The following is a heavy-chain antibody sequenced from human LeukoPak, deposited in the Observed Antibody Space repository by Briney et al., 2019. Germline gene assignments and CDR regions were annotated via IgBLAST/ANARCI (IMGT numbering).Heavy chain of an antibody. V-gene: IGHV1-46*03. CDR1: GYTFTSYY. J-gene: IGHJ5*02. CDR3: ARGLDGDYGFDP. CDR2: INLSGGST. D-gene: IGHD4-17*01. Sequence: ASVTVSCTASGYTFTSYYMHWVRQAPAQGLERMGIINLSGGSTSYAHKYQGRVRMTMATATTKVSLELSSLRSEDTAVYYCARGLDGDYGFDPWGQGTLVTVSS.